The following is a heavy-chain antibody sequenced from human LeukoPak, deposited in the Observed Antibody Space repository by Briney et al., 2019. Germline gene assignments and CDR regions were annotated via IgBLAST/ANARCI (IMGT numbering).Heavy chain of an antibody. V-gene: IGHV1-18*01. J-gene: IGHJ4*02. CDR1: GYTFTSYG. Sequence: ASVKVSCKASGYTFTSYGISWVRQAPGQGLEWMGWISAYNGNTNYAQKLQGRVTMTTDTSTSTAYMELRSLRSDDTAVYYCARDKAKIVATHKFDYWGQGTLVTVSS. D-gene: IGHD5-12*01. CDR3: ARDKAKIVATHKFDY. CDR2: ISAYNGNT.